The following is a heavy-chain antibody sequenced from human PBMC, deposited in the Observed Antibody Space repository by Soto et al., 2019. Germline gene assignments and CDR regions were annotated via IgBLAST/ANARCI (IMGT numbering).Heavy chain of an antibody. CDR3: ARDFVYCTNGVCYPGYWFDP. Sequence: SETLSLTCTVSGGSISSGGYYWSWIRQHPGKGLEWIGYIYYSGSTYYNPSLKSRVTISVDTSKNQFSLKLSSVTAADTAVYYCARDFVYCTNGVCYPGYWFDPWGQGTLVTAPQ. CDR1: GGSISSGGYY. V-gene: IGHV4-31*03. CDR2: IYYSGST. J-gene: IGHJ5*02. D-gene: IGHD2-8*01.